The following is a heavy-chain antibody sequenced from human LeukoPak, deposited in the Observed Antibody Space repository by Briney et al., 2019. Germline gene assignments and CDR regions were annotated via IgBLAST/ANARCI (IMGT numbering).Heavy chain of an antibody. CDR2: ISTSGAGT. CDR3: AKGIYDGSGHNIDY. V-gene: IGHV3-23*01. D-gene: IGHD3-22*01. CDR1: GFTFSSCD. J-gene: IGHJ4*02. Sequence: GGSLRLSCAASGFTFSSCDMNWVRQAPAKGPEWVSGISTSGAGTYYADSVKGRFAISRDNSKSTLYLQMNSLRVEDTAVYYCAKGIYDGSGHNIDYWGQGTLVTVSS.